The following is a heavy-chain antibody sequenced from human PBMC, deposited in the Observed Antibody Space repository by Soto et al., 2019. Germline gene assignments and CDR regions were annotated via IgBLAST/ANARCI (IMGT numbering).Heavy chain of an antibody. V-gene: IGHV3-7*04. CDR2: IKQDGSEK. CDR3: ARGNTLDL. CDR1: GFIFSNEW. D-gene: IGHD2-15*01. J-gene: IGHJ6*02. Sequence: GGSLRLSCAASGFIFSNEWMTWVRQAPGTGLECVANIKQDGSEKYYLDSVKGRFTISRDNAKNSLHLQLNSLRADDTAVYYCARGNTLDLCGQGTTVTVCS.